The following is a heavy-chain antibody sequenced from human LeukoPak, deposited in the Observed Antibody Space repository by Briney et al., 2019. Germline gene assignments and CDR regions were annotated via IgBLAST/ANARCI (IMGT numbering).Heavy chain of an antibody. Sequence: SVKVSCKASGGTFSSYAISWVRQAPGQGLEWMGGIIPIFGTANYAQKFQGRVTITTDESTSTAYMELSSPRSEETAVYYCAREYYYDSSGPEVGAFDIWGQGTMVTVSS. CDR3: AREYYYDSSGPEVGAFDI. D-gene: IGHD3-22*01. CDR2: IIPIFGTA. CDR1: GGTFSSYA. J-gene: IGHJ3*02. V-gene: IGHV1-69*05.